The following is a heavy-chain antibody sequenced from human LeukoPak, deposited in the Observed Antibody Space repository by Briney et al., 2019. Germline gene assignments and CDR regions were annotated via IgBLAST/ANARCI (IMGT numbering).Heavy chain of an antibody. D-gene: IGHD5-12*01. J-gene: IGHJ4*02. V-gene: IGHV3-21*01. Sequence: GGSLRLSCAASGFTFSSYSMNWVRQAPGNGLEWVSSISSSSSYIYYADSVKGRFTISRDNAKNSLYLQMNSLRAEDTAVYYCARDRGYDRYFDYWGQGTLVTVSS. CDR2: ISSSSSYI. CDR3: ARDRGYDRYFDY. CDR1: GFTFSSYS.